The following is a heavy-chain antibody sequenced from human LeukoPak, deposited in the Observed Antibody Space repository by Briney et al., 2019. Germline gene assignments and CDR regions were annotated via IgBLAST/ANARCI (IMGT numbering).Heavy chain of an antibody. V-gene: IGHV4-4*02. CDR2: IFSSGVT. Sequence: PSETLSLTCAVSGDSISNNIWWSWVRQPPGTGLEWIGEIFSSGVTNYNPSLKSRVTISLDKSRNQLSLKLNSVTAADTAVYYCARDRIVGAEDDAFHFWGQGTMVTVSS. D-gene: IGHD1-26*01. J-gene: IGHJ3*01. CDR3: ARDRIVGAEDDAFHF. CDR1: GDSISNNIW.